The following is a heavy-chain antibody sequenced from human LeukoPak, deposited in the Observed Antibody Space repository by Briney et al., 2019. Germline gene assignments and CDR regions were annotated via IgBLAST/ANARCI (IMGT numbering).Heavy chain of an antibody. D-gene: IGHD3-22*01. CDR2: ISHSGNT. J-gene: IGHJ4*02. V-gene: IGHV4-31*03. Sequence: SQTLSLTCTVSGGSISSAPYYRSWIRQRPGKGLEWMGYISHSGNTYYNPSLKSRLNISADTSRNQFSLKLRSVTAADTALYFCAREGYYYDSSGPIDYWGQGTRVTVSS. CDR1: GGSISSAPYY. CDR3: AREGYYYDSSGPIDY.